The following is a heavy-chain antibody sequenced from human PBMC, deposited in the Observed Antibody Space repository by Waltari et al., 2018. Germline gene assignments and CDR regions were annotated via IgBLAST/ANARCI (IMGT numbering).Heavy chain of an antibody. CDR2: IVPGDSTT. Sequence: EVQLVQSGAEVKKPGESLKISCKGSGYSFTSYWIGWVRQMPGKGREWMGIIVPGDSTTSSSPSFLGQLTISADKSISTAYLQWSSLKASDTAMYYCARVYPVTTYDCDYWRQGTLVIVSS. J-gene: IGHJ4*02. CDR1: GYSFTSYW. V-gene: IGHV5-51*01. CDR3: ARVYPVTTYDCDY. D-gene: IGHD4-17*01.